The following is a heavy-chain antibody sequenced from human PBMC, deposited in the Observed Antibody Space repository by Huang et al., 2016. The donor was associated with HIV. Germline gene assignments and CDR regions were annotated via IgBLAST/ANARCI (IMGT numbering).Heavy chain of an antibody. V-gene: IGHV1-2*02. CDR1: GYNFIDYY. CDR3: ARGGSYHDEYFQH. CDR2: INPQSGGT. J-gene: IGHJ1*01. D-gene: IGHD1-26*01. Sequence: QVQLVQSDAEVKRPGASVRVSCKTSGYNFIDYYMQWVRQAPGQGLEWMGWINPQSGGTDYEQKFQDRVTMTRDTSINTTYMELNRLTSDDTAVYYCARGGSYHDEYFQHWGQGTLVTVSS.